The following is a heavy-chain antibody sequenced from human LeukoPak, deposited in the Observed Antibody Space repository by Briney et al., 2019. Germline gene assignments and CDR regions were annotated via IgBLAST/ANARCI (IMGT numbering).Heavy chain of an antibody. CDR2: IWTSGST. CDR1: GDSIGSSY. J-gene: IGHJ6*03. CDR3: ARALGPYGLIYYYYYMDV. D-gene: IGHD4-17*01. V-gene: IGHV4-4*07. Sequence: PSETLSLTCTVSGDSIGSSYWSWIRQPPGKGLEWIGRIWTSGSTNYNPSLKSRVTISVDTSKNQFSLKLSSVTAADTAVYYCARALGPYGLIYYYYYMDVWGKGTTVTVSS.